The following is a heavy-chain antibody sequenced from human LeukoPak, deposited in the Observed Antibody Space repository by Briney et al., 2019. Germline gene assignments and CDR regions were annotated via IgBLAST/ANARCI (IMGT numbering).Heavy chain of an antibody. J-gene: IGHJ6*03. CDR2: IIPIFGRA. D-gene: IGHD3-10*01. CDR1: GYTFTNYT. CDR3: AREGGRRFGELYCYYYMDV. Sequence: SVKVSCKASGYTFTNYTLNWVRQAHGQGLEWMGGIIPIFGRANYAQKFQGRVTITADKSTSADYMELSSLRSEDTVVYYCAREGGRRFGELYCYYYMDVWGKGTTVTVSS. V-gene: IGHV1-69*06.